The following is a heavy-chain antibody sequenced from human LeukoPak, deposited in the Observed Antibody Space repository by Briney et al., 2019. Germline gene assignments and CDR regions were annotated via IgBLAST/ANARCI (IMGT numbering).Heavy chain of an antibody. J-gene: IGHJ4*02. CDR1: GFTFSSYG. V-gene: IGHV3-48*01. CDR3: AKDHYYYGSGIYFMHYFDY. CDR2: ISSSSSTI. Sequence: GGSLRLSCAASGFTFSSYGMHWVRQAPGKGLEWVSYISSSSSTIYYADSVKGRFTISRENSKNTLHLQMNSLRTEDTAVYYCAKDHYYYGSGIYFMHYFDYWGQGTLVTVSS. D-gene: IGHD3-10*01.